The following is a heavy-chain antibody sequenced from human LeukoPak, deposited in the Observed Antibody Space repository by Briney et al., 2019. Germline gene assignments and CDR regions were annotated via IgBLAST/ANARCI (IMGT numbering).Heavy chain of an antibody. Sequence: SGTLSLTCTVSGGSISSSSYYWGWIRQPPGKGLEWIGSIYYSGSTYYNPSLKSRVTISVDTSKNQFSLKLSSVTAADTAVYYCARLVRAGILTGLPRPDDYWGQGTLVTVSS. CDR2: IYYSGST. CDR1: GGSISSSSYY. D-gene: IGHD3-9*01. CDR3: ARLVRAGILTGLPRPDDY. J-gene: IGHJ4*02. V-gene: IGHV4-39*01.